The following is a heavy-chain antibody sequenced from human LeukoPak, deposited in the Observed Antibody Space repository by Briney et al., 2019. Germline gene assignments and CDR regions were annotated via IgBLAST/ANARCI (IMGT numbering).Heavy chain of an antibody. V-gene: IGHV3-7*05. J-gene: IGHJ5*02. CDR2: IKQDGSEK. CDR3: ARERDGLSGENWFDP. CDR1: GFTFSSYW. D-gene: IGHD7-27*01. Sequence: GGSLRLSCAASGFTFSSYWMNWVRQAPGKGLEWVANIKQDGSEKYYVDSVKGRFTISRDNAKNSLYLQMNSLRAEDTAVYYCARERDGLSGENWFDPWGQGTLVTVSS.